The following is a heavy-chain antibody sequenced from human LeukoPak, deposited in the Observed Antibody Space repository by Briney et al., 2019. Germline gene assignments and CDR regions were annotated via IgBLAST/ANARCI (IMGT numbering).Heavy chain of an antibody. D-gene: IGHD3-22*01. V-gene: IGHV1-18*01. CDR3: ARDRGITMIVVGDAFDI. CDR1: GYTFTSYG. J-gene: IGHJ3*02. Sequence: ASVKVSCKASGYTFTSYGISWVRQAPGQGLEWMGWISAYNGNTNYAQKLQGRVTMTTDTSTSTAYMELRSLRSDDTAVYFCARDRGITMIVVGDAFDIWGQGTMVTVSS. CDR2: ISAYNGNT.